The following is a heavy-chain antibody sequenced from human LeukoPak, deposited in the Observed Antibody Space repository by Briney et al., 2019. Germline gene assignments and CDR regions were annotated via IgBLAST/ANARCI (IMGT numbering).Heavy chain of an antibody. CDR1: GFTFSSYW. D-gene: IGHD3-10*01. CDR3: ARGRAGRYFDW. J-gene: IGHJ4*02. Sequence: GGSLRLSCAASGFTFSSYWMHWVRQAPGKGLVWVSRINSDGSSTSCADSVKGRFTISRDNAKNTLYLQMNSLRAEDTAVYYCARGRAGRYFDWWGQGTLVTVSS. CDR2: INSDGSST. V-gene: IGHV3-74*01.